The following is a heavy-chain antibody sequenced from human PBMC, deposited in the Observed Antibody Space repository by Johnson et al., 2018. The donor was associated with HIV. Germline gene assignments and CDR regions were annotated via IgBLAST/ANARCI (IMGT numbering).Heavy chain of an antibody. CDR3: ARVGRGEMATAPLDAFDI. D-gene: IGHD5-24*01. CDR2: IGTAGDT. Sequence: ATGKGLEWVSAIGTAGDTYYPGSVKGRFTISRENAKNSLYLQMNSLRAGDTAVYYCARVGRGEMATAPLDAFDIWGQGTMVTVSS. J-gene: IGHJ3*02. V-gene: IGHV3-13*01.